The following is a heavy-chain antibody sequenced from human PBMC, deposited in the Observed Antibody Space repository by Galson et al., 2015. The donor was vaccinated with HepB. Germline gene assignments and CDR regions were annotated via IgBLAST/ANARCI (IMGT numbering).Heavy chain of an antibody. CDR3: ARDSIYVNGFDY. CDR1: GFTFSDFY. Sequence: SLRLSCAASGFTFSDFYISWIRQAPGKGLEWVSYISGGSTYTNYAASVKGRFTISRDNANNSVILQMDSLRAEDTAVYYCARDSIYVNGFDYWGRGTLVTVSS. D-gene: IGHD2/OR15-2a*01. J-gene: IGHJ3*01. V-gene: IGHV3-11*06. CDR2: ISGGSTYT.